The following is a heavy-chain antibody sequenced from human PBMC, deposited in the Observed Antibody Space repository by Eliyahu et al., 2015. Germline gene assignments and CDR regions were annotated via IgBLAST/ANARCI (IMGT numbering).Heavy chain of an antibody. CDR3: ARGSRRVRGRRDWFDP. Sequence: QVQLQQXGAGLLKPSATLSLTCAXYGGSXSGXYWSWIRQPPGKGLEWSGEINHSGNTNXNPSLXSXVTISVDTSKNQFSLKLSSVTAADTAVYYCARGSRRVRGRRDWFDPWGQGTLVTVSS. J-gene: IGHJ5*02. CDR1: GGSXSGXY. CDR2: INHSGNT. D-gene: IGHD3-10*01. V-gene: IGHV4-34*01.